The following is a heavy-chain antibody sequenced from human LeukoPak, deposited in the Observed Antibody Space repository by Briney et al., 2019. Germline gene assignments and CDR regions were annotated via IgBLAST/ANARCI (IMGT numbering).Heavy chain of an antibody. J-gene: IGHJ3*02. D-gene: IGHD5-12*01. V-gene: IGHV1-18*04. CDR2: ISAYNGNT. Sequence: ASVKVSCKASGYTFTSYYMHWVRQAPGQGLEWMGWISAYNGNTNYAQKLQGRVTMTTDTSTSTAYMELRSLRSDDTAVYYCARDRDIGYNDAFDIWGQGTMVTVSS. CDR1: GYTFTSYY. CDR3: ARDRDIGYNDAFDI.